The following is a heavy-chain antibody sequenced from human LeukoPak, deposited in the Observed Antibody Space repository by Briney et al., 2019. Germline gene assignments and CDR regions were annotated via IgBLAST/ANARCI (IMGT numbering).Heavy chain of an antibody. CDR3: ARDWASVGSDAFDI. Sequence: GASVKVSCKASGYTFTGYYMHWVRQAPGQGLEWMGWINPNSGGTNYAQKFQGRVTMTRDTSISTAYMELSRLRSDDTAVYYCARDWASVGSDAFDIWGQGTMVTVSS. V-gene: IGHV1-2*02. D-gene: IGHD1-26*01. J-gene: IGHJ3*02. CDR2: INPNSGGT. CDR1: GYTFTGYY.